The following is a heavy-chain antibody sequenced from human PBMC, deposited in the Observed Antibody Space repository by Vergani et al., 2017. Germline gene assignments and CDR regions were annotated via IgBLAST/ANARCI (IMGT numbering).Heavy chain of an antibody. V-gene: IGHV4-34*01. CDR3: AREPYDFWSGFYQNYYYYGMDV. D-gene: IGHD3-3*01. CDR2: INHSGST. J-gene: IGHJ6*02. CDR1: GGSFSGYY. Sequence: QVQLQQWGAGLLKPSETLSLTCAVYGGSFSGYYWSWIRQPPGKGLEWIGEINHSGSTNYNPSLKSRVTISVDTSKNQFSLKRSSVTAADTAVYYCAREPYDFWSGFYQNYYYYGMDVWGQGTTVTVSS.